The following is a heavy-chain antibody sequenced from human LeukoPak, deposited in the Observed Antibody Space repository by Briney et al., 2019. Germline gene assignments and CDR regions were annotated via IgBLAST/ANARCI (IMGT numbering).Heavy chain of an antibody. CDR3: ARVRYQLQPVESSINWFDP. Sequence: ASVKVSCKASGGTFSSYTISWVRQAPGQGLEWMGRIIPILGMANYAQKFQGRVTITADKSTSTAYMELSSLRSEDTAVYYCARVRYQLQPVESSINWFDPWGQGTLVTVSS. CDR2: IIPILGMA. V-gene: IGHV1-69*02. D-gene: IGHD2-2*01. CDR1: GGTFSSYT. J-gene: IGHJ5*02.